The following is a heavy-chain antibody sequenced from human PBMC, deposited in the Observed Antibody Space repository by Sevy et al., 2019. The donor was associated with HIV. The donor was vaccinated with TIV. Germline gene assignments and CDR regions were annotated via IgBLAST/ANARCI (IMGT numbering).Heavy chain of an antibody. J-gene: IGHJ5*02. CDR2: ISYDGSNQ. CDR3: AKDDAYNTQWLRNFFDP. V-gene: IGHV3-30*18. D-gene: IGHD6-19*01. Sequence: GESLKISCTASGFSCSSDGMHWVRQAPGRGLEWVAVISYDGSNQFYTDSVRGRFTVSRDNSKNTLFMEMNSLRAEDTAVYYCAKDDAYNTQWLRNFFDPWGQGTLVTVSS. CDR1: GFSCSSDG.